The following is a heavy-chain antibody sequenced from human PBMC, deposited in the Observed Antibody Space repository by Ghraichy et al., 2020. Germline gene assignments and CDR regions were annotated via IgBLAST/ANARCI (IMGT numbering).Heavy chain of an antibody. CDR1: GFTFDNYG. Sequence: GGSLRLSCAASGFTFDNYGMHWVRHTPGKGLEWVSGISWNSGSIGYADSVKGRFTISRDNAKNSLYLQMNSLRAEDTALYYCAKAEGAEVGALHGCYFDYWGQGTLVTVSS. D-gene: IGHD1-26*01. CDR3: AKAEGAEVGALHGCYFDY. V-gene: IGHV3-9*01. J-gene: IGHJ4*02. CDR2: ISWNSGSI.